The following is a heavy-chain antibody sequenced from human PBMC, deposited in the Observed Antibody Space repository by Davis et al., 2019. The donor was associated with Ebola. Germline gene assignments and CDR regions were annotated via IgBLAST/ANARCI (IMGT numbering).Heavy chain of an antibody. J-gene: IGHJ4*02. CDR2: ISAYNGNT. D-gene: IGHD3-10*01. Sequence: AASVKVSCKASGYTFTSYGISWVRQAPGQGLEWMGWISAYNGNTNYAQKFQDRVTITRDTSASTAYMELSSLRSEDTAVYYCARLERGYWGQGTLVTVSS. CDR3: ARLERGY. CDR1: GYTFTSYG. V-gene: IGHV1-18*04.